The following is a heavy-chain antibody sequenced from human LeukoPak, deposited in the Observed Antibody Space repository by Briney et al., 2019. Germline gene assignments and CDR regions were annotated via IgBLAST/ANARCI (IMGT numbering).Heavy chain of an antibody. CDR3: AKEPREYCSSTSCPNWIDP. CDR2: ISASGGTT. V-gene: IGHV3-23*01. D-gene: IGHD2-2*01. CDR1: GFTFSSYA. J-gene: IGHJ5*02. Sequence: GGSLRLSCAASGFTFSSYAMSWVRQAPGKGLEWVSAISASGGTTYYADSVKGRFTISRDNSKNTLYLQMSSLRAEDTAVYYCAKEPREYCSSTSCPNWIDPWGQGTLVTVSS.